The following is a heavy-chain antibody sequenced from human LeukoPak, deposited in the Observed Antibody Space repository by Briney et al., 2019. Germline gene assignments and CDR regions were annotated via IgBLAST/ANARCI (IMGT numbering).Heavy chain of an antibody. D-gene: IGHD3-10*01. CDR1: GFAFDSEA. Sequence: GGSLRLSCAVSGFAFDSEAMSWVRQSPARGLEWVASISPGGGTTYYADSVKGRFTISRDNAKNSLYLQMNSLRAEDTALYYCARNLRGGFDYWGQGTLVTVSS. CDR2: ISPGGGTT. CDR3: ARNLRGGFDY. V-gene: IGHV3-23*01. J-gene: IGHJ4*02.